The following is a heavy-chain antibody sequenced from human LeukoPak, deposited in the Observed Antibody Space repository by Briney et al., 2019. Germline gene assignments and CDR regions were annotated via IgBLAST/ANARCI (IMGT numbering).Heavy chain of an antibody. CDR3: AKDREPDNRWNFDH. J-gene: IGHJ4*02. CDR2: ILGSGSTS. V-gene: IGHV3-23*01. CDR1: GFTFSGYT. D-gene: IGHD1-1*01. Sequence: GESLRLSCAASGFTFSGYTMSWVRQAPGKVLEWVSSILGSGSTSYYAGSVKGRFTISRDNSKNTLYLQMNSLRAEDTAVYYCAKDREPDNRWNFDHWGQGTLVTVSS.